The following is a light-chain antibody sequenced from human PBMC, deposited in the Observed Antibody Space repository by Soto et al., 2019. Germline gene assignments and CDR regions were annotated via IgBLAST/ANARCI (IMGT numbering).Light chain of an antibody. V-gene: IGKV3-15*01. J-gene: IGKJ2*01. CDR3: HQYNKWPPRYT. Sequence: EIVMTQSPATLSVSPGERATLSCRASQNINRDLAWYQQTPGQAPRLLIYGASTRATGIPARFSGGGSGTEFTFTISGLQSEDFAVYYCHQYNKWPPRYTFGQGTKLEIK. CDR2: GAS. CDR1: QNINRD.